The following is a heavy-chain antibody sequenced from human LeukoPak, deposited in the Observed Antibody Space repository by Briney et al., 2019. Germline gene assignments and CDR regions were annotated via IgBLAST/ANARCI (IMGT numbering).Heavy chain of an antibody. Sequence: ASVRVSCKVSGYTLTELSMHWVRQAPGKGLEWMGGVDHEDGETIYAQKFQGRVTMTEDTSTDTAYMELSSLRSDDTAVYYCVRELEFRAAGVPFPFAYWGQGTLVIVSS. V-gene: IGHV1-24*01. CDR3: VRELEFRAAGVPFPFAY. CDR1: GYTLTELS. J-gene: IGHJ4*02. D-gene: IGHD3-3*02. CDR2: VDHEDGET.